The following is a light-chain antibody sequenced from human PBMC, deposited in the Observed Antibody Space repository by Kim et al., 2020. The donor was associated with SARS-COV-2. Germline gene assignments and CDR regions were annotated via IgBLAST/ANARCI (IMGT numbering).Light chain of an antibody. V-gene: IGKV3-15*01. CDR1: QSVSSN. CDR3: QQNNNWPPET. J-gene: IGKJ5*01. CDR2: GAS. Sequence: SQGERATLSCGASQSVSSNLAWYQQKPGQAPRLLIYGASTRATGIPARFSGSGSGTEFTLTISSLQSEDFAVYYCQQNNNWPPETFGQGTRLEIK.